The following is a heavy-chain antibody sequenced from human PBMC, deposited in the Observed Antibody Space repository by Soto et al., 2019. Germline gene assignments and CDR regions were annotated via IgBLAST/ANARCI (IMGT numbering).Heavy chain of an antibody. J-gene: IGHJ6*02. CDR2: ISAYNGNT. CDR1: GYTLTSYG. D-gene: IGHD3-3*01. CDR3: ARDYPTPITIFGVVIQDCYYYGMDV. V-gene: IGHV1-18*01. Sequence: ASVTVSCKDSGYTLTSYGSSWVRQAPGQGLEWMGWISAYNGNTNYAQKLQGRVTMTTDTSTSTAYMELRSLRSDDTAVYYCARDYPTPITIFGVVIQDCYYYGMDVWGQGTTVTVSS.